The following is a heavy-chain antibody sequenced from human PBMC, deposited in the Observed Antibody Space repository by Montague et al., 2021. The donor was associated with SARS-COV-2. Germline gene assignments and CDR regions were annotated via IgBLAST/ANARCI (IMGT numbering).Heavy chain of an antibody. V-gene: IGHV3-23*01. CDR1: GFTFSSYA. J-gene: IGHJ4*02. CDR3: ASAQEVFVVGGDGFGY. Sequence: SLRLSCAASGFTFSSYAMSWVRQAPGKGLEWVSAIRGSGGSTYYADSVKGRFTVSRDNSKNTLYLQMNSLRAEDTAVYYCASAQEVFVVGGDGFGYWGQGTLVTVSS. D-gene: IGHD2-21*01. CDR2: IRGSGGST.